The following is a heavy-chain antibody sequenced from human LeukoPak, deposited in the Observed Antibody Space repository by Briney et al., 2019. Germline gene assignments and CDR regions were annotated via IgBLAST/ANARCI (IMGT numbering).Heavy chain of an antibody. CDR1: GYTFTDYY. CDR2: VNPNSGGT. CDR3: AREGGGAAPGYWFDP. V-gene: IGHV1-2*02. Sequence: ASVKVSWKASGYTFTDYYIHWVRQAPGQGLEWMGWVNPNSGGTYYAQKFQGRVTMTRDTSIRTAYMELSGLRSDDTAVYYCAREGGGAAPGYWFDPWGQGTLVTVSS. D-gene: IGHD6-13*01. J-gene: IGHJ5*02.